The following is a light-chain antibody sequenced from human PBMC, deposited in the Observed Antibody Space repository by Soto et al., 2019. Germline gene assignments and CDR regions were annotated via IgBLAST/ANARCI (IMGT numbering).Light chain of an antibody. CDR3: QQYGSSPQT. CDR1: QRVSARY. V-gene: IGKV3-20*01. CDR2: GAS. Sequence: MAFSQSPGTLCLCPLDRATLSWRASQRVSARYLAWYHQKPGQAPRLLIFGASDRATGIPDRFSGSGSGTDFTLTIDRLEPEDFAVYYCQQYGSSPQTFGQGTKVDI. J-gene: IGKJ1*01.